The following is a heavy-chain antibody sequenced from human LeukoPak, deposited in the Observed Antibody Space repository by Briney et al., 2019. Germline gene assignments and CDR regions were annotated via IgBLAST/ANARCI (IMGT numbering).Heavy chain of an antibody. CDR3: ARSPEDSGSQPLVFFDY. V-gene: IGHV3-53*01. CDR2: IYSGGST. Sequence: SGGSLRLSCAASGFTVSSKYMSWVRQAPGKGLEEVSVIYSGGSTYYADSVKGRFTISRDNSKNTLYLQMNSLRAEDTAVYYCARSPEDSGSQPLVFFDYWGQGTLVTVSS. CDR1: GFTVSSKY. J-gene: IGHJ4*02. D-gene: IGHD1-26*01.